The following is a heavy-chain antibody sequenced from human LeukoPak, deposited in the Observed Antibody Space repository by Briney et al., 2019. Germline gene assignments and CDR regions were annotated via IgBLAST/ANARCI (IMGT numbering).Heavy chain of an antibody. CDR1: GYSFTSYW. Sequence: GESLKISCKGSGYSFTSYWIGWVRQMPGKGLEWMGMIYPGDSDTRYSPSFQGQVTISADKSITIAYLQWSSLKASDTAMYYCARVRGVQQLNYFDSWGQGTLVTVSS. V-gene: IGHV5-51*01. J-gene: IGHJ4*02. CDR3: ARVRGVQQLNYFDS. D-gene: IGHD6-13*01. CDR2: IYPGDSDT.